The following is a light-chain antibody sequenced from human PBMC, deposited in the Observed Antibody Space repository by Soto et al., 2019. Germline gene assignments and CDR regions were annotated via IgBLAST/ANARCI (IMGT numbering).Light chain of an antibody. J-gene: IGLJ1*01. Sequence: QSALTQPPSASGSPGQSVTISCSGTISDVGGYDYVSWHQQHPGKAPKVLIYGVTKRSSGVPDRFSGSKSGYTAYLTVSGLQAEDEADYYSSSYAGSTNIVFGTGTKVTVL. V-gene: IGLV2-8*01. CDR3: SSYAGSTNIV. CDR1: ISDVGGYDY. CDR2: GVT.